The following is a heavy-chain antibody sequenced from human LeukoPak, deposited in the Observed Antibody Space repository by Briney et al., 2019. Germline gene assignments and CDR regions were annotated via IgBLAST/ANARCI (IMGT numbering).Heavy chain of an antibody. CDR1: GYSFTTYW. J-gene: IGHJ4*02. CDR2: IYQSGST. D-gene: IGHD4-11*01. CDR3: VRSEINDYSKY. Sequence: ESLHLSCKASGYSFTTYWIGWVRQMPGKGLEWMGIIYQSGSTYDNPSLKSRVTMSVDKSKNQFSLRLISVTAVDTAIYYCVRSEINDYSKYWGQGILVTVTS. V-gene: IGHV4-38-2*02.